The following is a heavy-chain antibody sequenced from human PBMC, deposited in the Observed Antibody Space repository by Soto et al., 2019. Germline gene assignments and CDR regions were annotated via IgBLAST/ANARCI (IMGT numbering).Heavy chain of an antibody. J-gene: IGHJ4*02. Sequence: ASVKVSCKASGGTFSTYAIDWVRQAPGQGLEWMGGIIPLFGTAKYAQNFQGRITITADESTNTAYMELRSLRSQDTAVYYCARGVHYDSSGYYYFYWGQGTLVTVSS. D-gene: IGHD3-22*01. CDR2: IIPLFGTA. CDR1: GGTFSTYA. V-gene: IGHV1-69*13. CDR3: ARGVHYDSSGYYYFY.